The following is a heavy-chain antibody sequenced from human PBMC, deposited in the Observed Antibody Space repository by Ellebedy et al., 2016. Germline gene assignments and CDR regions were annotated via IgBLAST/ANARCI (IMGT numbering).Heavy chain of an antibody. Sequence: SETLSLTCTVSGGSVRGYYWTWIRQPPGKGLEWIGYIHYSGSTNYNPSLKSRVTISVDTSKNQFPLQLNSVTAADTAVYYCARLGYRRSGSCRGFEPWGQGTLVIVSS. CDR2: IHYSGST. V-gene: IGHV4-59*08. D-gene: IGHD2-15*01. J-gene: IGHJ5*02. CDR3: ARLGYRRSGSCRGFEP. CDR1: GGSVRGYY.